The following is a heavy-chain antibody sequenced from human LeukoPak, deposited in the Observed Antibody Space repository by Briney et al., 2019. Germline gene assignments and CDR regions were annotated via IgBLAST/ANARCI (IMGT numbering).Heavy chain of an antibody. V-gene: IGHV1-2*02. Sequence: ASVKVSCKASGYTFTGYCMHWVRQAPGQGLEWMGWINPNSGGTNYAQKFQGRVTMTRDTSISTAYMELSRLRSDDTAVYYCARDRRIAARTSQNNWFDPWGQGTLVTVSS. D-gene: IGHD6-6*01. CDR3: ARDRRIAARTSQNNWFDP. CDR2: INPNSGGT. CDR1: GYTFTGYC. J-gene: IGHJ5*02.